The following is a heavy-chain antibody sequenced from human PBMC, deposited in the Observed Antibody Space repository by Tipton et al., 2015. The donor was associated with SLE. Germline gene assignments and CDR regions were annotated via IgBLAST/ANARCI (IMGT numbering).Heavy chain of an antibody. CDR1: GGSISSTNW. D-gene: IGHD2-2*01. CDR3: AKSVWGSTSYGMDV. CDR2: ISPSGNT. V-gene: IGHV4-4*02. J-gene: IGHJ6*02. Sequence: TLSLTCVVSGGSISSTNWWGWVRQPPQRGLEWFGEISPSGNTNYNPSLKSRATISLEKSKNQFSLRLTSVTVADTAVYYCAKSVWGSTSYGMDVWGQGTTVVVSS.